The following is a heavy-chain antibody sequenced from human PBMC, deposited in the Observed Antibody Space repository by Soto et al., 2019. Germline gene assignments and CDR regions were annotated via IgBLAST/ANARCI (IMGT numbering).Heavy chain of an antibody. CDR3: ARDGGSDGFGVVTRLYGKDD. D-gene: IGHD3-3*01. Sequence: ASVKVSCKASGYTFTSYAMHWVRQAPGHRLEWMGWINAGNGNTKYSQKFQGRVTITRDTSASTAYMELSSLRSEDTPVYYCARDGGSDGFGVVTRLYGKDDWGRGTTVTVSS. J-gene: IGHJ6*02. CDR2: INAGNGNT. V-gene: IGHV1-3*01. CDR1: GYTFTSYA.